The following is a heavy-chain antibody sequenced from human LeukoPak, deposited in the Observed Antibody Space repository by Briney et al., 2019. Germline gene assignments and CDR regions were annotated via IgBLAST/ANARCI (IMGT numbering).Heavy chain of an antibody. J-gene: IGHJ5*02. CDR2: INPDGLST. Sequence: SGGSLRLSCAASGFTFSNYWIHCVRHAPGKGLLWFSRINPDGLSTSDADPVKGRFTISRDNAKNSLYLQMNSLRVEDTAVYYCARDRRYYYDSSGYSGWFDPCGQGTLVTVSS. CDR3: ARDRRYYYDSSGYSGWFDP. D-gene: IGHD3-22*01. CDR1: GFTFSNYW. V-gene: IGHV3-74*01.